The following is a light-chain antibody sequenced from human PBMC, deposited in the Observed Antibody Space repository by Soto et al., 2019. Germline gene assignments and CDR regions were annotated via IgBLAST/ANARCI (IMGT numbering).Light chain of an antibody. CDR3: QQYGSSLMYT. CDR1: QSLTKNR. J-gene: IGKJ2*01. Sequence: EIVLTQSPGTLSLSPGEGATLSCRTSQSLTKNRLAWYQQKPGQAPRLLIYGASSRATGIPDRFSGSGSGTGFTLTISRLEPEDFAVYYCQQYGSSLMYTFGQGTKLEIK. V-gene: IGKV3-20*01. CDR2: GAS.